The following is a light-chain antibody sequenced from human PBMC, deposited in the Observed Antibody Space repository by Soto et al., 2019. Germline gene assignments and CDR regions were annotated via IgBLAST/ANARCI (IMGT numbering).Light chain of an antibody. Sequence: QLTQCASALSAAXXDTVSITCRASQGIATGLAWYQQKPGAPPRLLIYDASILQRGVPSRFSGSGSGTHFILSIRNLQPVEVATYDWQQFNSLFGQGRRPAIK. CDR2: DAS. J-gene: IGKJ5*01. V-gene: IGKV1-13*02. CDR3: QQFNSL. CDR1: QGIATG.